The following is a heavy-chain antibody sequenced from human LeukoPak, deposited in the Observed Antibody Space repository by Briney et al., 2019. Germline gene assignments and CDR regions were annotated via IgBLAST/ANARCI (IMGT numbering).Heavy chain of an antibody. CDR1: GGSISSYY. CDR3: ARNPDSGSYYDIPYYFDY. CDR2: IYYSGST. D-gene: IGHD1-26*01. V-gene: IGHV4-59*08. J-gene: IGHJ4*02. Sequence: PSETLSLTCTVSGGSISSYYWSWIRQPPGKGLEWIGYIYYSGSTNYNPSPKSRVTISVDTSKNQFSLKLSSVTAADTAVYYCARNPDSGSYYDIPYYFDYWGQGTLVTVSS.